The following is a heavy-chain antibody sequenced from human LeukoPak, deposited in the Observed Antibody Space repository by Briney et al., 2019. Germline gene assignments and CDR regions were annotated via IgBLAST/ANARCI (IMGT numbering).Heavy chain of an antibody. CDR3: GKTTVGYSSGQKPAWPVDY. CDR2: IFGSGGSP. Sequence: GGSLRLSCEASGFTFGSHAMYWVRQAPGKGLDWVAGIFGSGGSPHYADSVKGRFTISRDNSRNTVYLQINSLRADDTAVYYCGKTTVGYSSGQKPAWPVDYWGQGTLVTVSS. CDR1: GFTFGSHA. J-gene: IGHJ4*02. V-gene: IGHV3-23*01. D-gene: IGHD5-18*01.